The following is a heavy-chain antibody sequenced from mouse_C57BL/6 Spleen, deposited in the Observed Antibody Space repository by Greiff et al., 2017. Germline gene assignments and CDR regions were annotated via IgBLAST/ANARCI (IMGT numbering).Heavy chain of an antibody. CDR1: GFTFSNYW. CDR3: TGIYDGYSWFAY. D-gene: IGHD2-3*01. CDR2: IRLKSDNYAP. Sequence: DVMLVESGGGLVQPGGSMKLSCVASGFTFSNYWMNWVRQSPEKGLEWVAQIRLKSDNYAPHYAVSVKGSVTISRDEFKSSVYQQMNNLRAEDTEIDYCTGIYDGYSWFAYWGQGTLVTVSA. V-gene: IGHV6-3*01. J-gene: IGHJ3*01.